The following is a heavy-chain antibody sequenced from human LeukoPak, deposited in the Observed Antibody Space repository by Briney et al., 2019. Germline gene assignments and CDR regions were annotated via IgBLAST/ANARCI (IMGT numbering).Heavy chain of an antibody. CDR2: INHSGST. J-gene: IGHJ4*02. CDR3: ARLSQSSAPDY. CDR1: GGSFSGYY. Sequence: SETPSLTCAVYGGSFSGYYWSWIRQPPGKGLEWIGEINHSGSTNYNPSLKSRVTISVDTSKNQFSLKLSSVTAADTAVYYCARLSQSSAPDYWGQGTLVTVSS. V-gene: IGHV4-34*01. D-gene: IGHD3-10*01.